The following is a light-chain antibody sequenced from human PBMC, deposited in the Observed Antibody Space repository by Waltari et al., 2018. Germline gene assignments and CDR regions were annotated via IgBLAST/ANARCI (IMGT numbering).Light chain of an antibody. Sequence: DIQMTQSPPSVSASVGDRVTITSRASQGIRSWLSWYQQKPGKAPKLLIYAASNLQSGVPSRFSGSDSGTEFTLTISSLQPEDVATYYCQEANSFPLTFGGGTKVEI. CDR2: AAS. J-gene: IGKJ4*01. CDR3: QEANSFPLT. V-gene: IGKV1-12*01. CDR1: QGIRSW.